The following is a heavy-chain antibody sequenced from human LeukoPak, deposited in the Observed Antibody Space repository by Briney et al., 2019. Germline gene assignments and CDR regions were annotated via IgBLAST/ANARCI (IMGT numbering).Heavy chain of an antibody. CDR3: ARDRYYYGSGSEYYYGMDV. Sequence: ASVKVSCKASGGTFSSYAISWVRQAPGQGLEWMGGIIPIFGTANYAQKIQGRVTITADKSTSTAYMELSSLRSEDTAVYYCARDRYYYGSGSEYYYGMDVWGKGTTVTVSS. D-gene: IGHD3-10*01. V-gene: IGHV1-69*06. CDR1: GGTFSSYA. CDR2: IIPIFGTA. J-gene: IGHJ6*04.